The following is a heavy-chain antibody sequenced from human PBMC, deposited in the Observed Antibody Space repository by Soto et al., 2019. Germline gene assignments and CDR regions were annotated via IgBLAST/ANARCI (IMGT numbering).Heavy chain of an antibody. Sequence: QVQLVQSGAEVKKPGSSVKVSCKASGGTFSSYAISWVRQAPGQGLEWMGGIIPIFGTANYAQKFQGRVTINADESTSTANMELSSPRSEDTAVYYCARELRSHDAFDIWGQGTMVTVSS. CDR3: ARELRSHDAFDI. V-gene: IGHV1-69*12. J-gene: IGHJ3*02. D-gene: IGHD4-17*01. CDR1: GGTFSSYA. CDR2: IIPIFGTA.